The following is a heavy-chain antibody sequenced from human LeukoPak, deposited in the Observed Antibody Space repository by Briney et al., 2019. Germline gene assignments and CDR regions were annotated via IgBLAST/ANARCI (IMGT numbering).Heavy chain of an antibody. J-gene: IGHJ4*02. D-gene: IGHD5-12*01. CDR2: IWYDGSNK. CDR3: GREGSGYANDY. Sequence: GGSLRLSCAASGFTFCGYAMSWVRQAPGKGLEWVAVIWYDGSNKYYADSVKGRFTISRDNSKNTLYLQMNSLRAEDTAVYYCGREGSGYANDYWGQGTLVTVSS. V-gene: IGHV3-33*08. CDR1: GFTFCGYA.